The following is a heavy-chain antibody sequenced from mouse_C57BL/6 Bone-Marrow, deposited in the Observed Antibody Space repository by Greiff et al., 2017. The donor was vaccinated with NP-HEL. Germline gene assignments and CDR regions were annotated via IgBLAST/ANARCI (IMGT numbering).Heavy chain of an antibody. CDR1: GFNIKNTY. CDR2: IDPANGNT. CDR3: ARESLGDSTVAVDY. J-gene: IGHJ2*01. D-gene: IGHD1-1*01. Sequence: EVMLVESVAELVRPGASVKLSCTASGFNIKNTYMHWVKQRPEQGLEWIGRIDPANGNTKYAPKFQGKATITADTSSNTAYLQLSSLTSEDTAIYYCARESLGDSTVAVDYWGQGTTLTVSS. V-gene: IGHV14-3*01.